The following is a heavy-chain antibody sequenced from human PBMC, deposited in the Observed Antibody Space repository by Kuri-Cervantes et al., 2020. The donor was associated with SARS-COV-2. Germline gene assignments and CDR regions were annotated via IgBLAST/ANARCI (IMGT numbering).Heavy chain of an antibody. CDR2: ISHSGST. V-gene: IGHV4-30-4*08. CDR1: GGSITTDDYD. J-gene: IGHJ4*02. D-gene: IGHD3-22*01. CDR3: ARQSYYDSSGYYYVHKSYYFDY. Sequence: SETLSLTCTVSGGSITTDDYDWTWIRQPPGKGLEWIGYISHSGSTDYKPSLKSRVTMSLDTSKNQFSLKLSSVTAADTAVYYCARQSYYDSSGYYYVHKSYYFDYWGQGTLVTVSS.